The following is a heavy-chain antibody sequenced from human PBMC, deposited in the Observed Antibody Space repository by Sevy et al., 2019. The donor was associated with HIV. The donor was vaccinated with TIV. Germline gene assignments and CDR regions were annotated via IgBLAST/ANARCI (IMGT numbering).Heavy chain of an antibody. CDR3: AKVDSSGYYSVSGFDY. D-gene: IGHD3-22*01. CDR1: GFTFSSYA. J-gene: IGHJ4*02. V-gene: IGHV3-23*01. CDR2: ISGSGGST. Sequence: GGSLRLSCAASGFTFSSYAMSWVRQAPGKGLEWVSAISGSGGSTYCADSVKGRFTISRDNSKNTLYLQMNSLRAEDTAVYYCAKVDSSGYYSVSGFDYWGQGTLVTVSS.